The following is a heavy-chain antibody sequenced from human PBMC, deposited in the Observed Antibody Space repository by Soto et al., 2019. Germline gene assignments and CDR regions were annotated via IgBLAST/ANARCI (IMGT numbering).Heavy chain of an antibody. CDR2: INPSGGST. J-gene: IGHJ6*02. CDR3: ARDPYYDSSVSYYGMDV. V-gene: IGHV1-46*01. CDR1: GYTFTSYY. Sequence: ASVKVSCKASGYTFTSYYMHWVRQAPGQGLEWMGIINPSGGSTSYAQKFQGRVTMTRDTSTSTVYMELSSLRSEDTAVYYCARDPYYDSSVSYYGMDVWGQGTTVTVSS. D-gene: IGHD3-22*01.